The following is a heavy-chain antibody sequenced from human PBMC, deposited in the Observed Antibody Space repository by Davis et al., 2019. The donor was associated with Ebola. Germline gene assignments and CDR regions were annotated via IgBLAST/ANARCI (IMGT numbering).Heavy chain of an antibody. CDR1: GFTFSSYG. V-gene: IGHV3-33*01. D-gene: IGHD4-17*01. J-gene: IGHJ4*02. CDR2: IWHDGSNK. Sequence: GESLKISCAASGFTFSSYGMHWVRQAPGKGLEWVAVIWHDGSNKYYADSVKGRFTISRDNSKNTLYLQINSLRAEDTAVYYCARDYHTVTTGYFDYWGQGTLVTVSS. CDR3: ARDYHTVTTGYFDY.